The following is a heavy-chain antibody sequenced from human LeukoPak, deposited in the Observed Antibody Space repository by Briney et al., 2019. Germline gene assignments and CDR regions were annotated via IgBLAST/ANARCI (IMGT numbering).Heavy chain of an antibody. D-gene: IGHD3-10*01. CDR1: GFTFSSYS. J-gene: IGHJ3*02. CDR2: ISSSSSYI. Sequence: GGSLRLSCAASGFTFSSYSMNWVRQAPGKGLEWVSSISSSSSYIYYADSVKVRFTISRDNAKNSLYLQMNSLRAEDTAVYYCARAQQSMVRGVIIPHDAFDIWGQGTMVTVSS. CDR3: ARAQQSMVRGVIIPHDAFDI. V-gene: IGHV3-21*01.